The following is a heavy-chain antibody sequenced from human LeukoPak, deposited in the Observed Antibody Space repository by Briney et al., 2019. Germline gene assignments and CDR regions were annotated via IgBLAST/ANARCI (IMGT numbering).Heavy chain of an antibody. CDR3: AVQTTVTPWYYFDY. Sequence: SETLSLTCAVYGGSFSGYFWNWIRQPPGKGLEWIGEINHSGSTNYNPSLKSRVTISVDTSKNQFSLKLSSVTAADTAVYYCAVQTTVTPWYYFDYWGQGTLVTVSS. CDR2: INHSGST. D-gene: IGHD4-17*01. CDR1: GGSFSGYF. J-gene: IGHJ4*02. V-gene: IGHV4-34*01.